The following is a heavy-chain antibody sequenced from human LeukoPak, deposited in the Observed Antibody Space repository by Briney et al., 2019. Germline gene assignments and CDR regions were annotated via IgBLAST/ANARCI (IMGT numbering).Heavy chain of an antibody. J-gene: IGHJ6*02. CDR2: ISAYDVKT. D-gene: IGHD5-18*01. Sequence: ASGKVSGKASGYTFTSYGISWVRQAPGQGVGWMGWISAYDVKTNDAQKLQGRVTMTTHTSTSRAYMELRSLRSDDTAVYYCAREAAGHGIQLWLRYYYYYGTDVWGQGTTVTVSS. V-gene: IGHV1-18*01. CDR1: GYTFTSYG. CDR3: AREAAGHGIQLWLRYYYYYGTDV.